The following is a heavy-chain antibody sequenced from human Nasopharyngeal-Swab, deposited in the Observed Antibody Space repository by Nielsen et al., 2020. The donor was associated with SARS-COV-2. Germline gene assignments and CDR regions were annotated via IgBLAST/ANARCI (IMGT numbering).Heavy chain of an antibody. J-gene: IGHJ6*04. D-gene: IGHD4-17*01. CDR2: IKSKTDGGTT. CDR3: TTDGTTTVTPWVGV. Sequence: VRQMPGKGLEWVGRIKSKTDGGTTDYAAPVKGRFTISRDDSKSTLYLQMNSLKTEDTAVYYCTTDGTTTVTPWVGVWGKGTTVTVSS. V-gene: IGHV3-15*07.